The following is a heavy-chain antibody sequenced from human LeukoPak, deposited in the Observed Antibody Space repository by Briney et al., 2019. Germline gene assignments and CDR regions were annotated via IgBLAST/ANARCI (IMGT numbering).Heavy chain of an antibody. V-gene: IGHV1-2*02. CDR2: INPNSGGT. Sequence: ASVKVSCKASGYTFTGYYMHWVRQAPGQGLEWMGWINPNSGGTNYAQKFQGRVTMTRDTSISTAYMELSRLRSDDTAVYYCARDLDSSCYCSYFDYWGQGTLVTVSS. D-gene: IGHD3-22*01. CDR1: GYTFTGYY. J-gene: IGHJ4*02. CDR3: ARDLDSSCYCSYFDY.